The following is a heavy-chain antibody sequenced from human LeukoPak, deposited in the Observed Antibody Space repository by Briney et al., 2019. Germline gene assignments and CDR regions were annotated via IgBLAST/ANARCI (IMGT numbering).Heavy chain of an antibody. CDR2: ISAYNGNT. Sequence: GASVRVSCKASGYTFTSYGISWVRQAPGQGLEWMGWISAYNGNTNYAQKLQGRVTMTTDTSTSTAYMELRSLRSDDTAVYYCARYYYDSSGYYYGVDYWGQGTLVTVSP. V-gene: IGHV1-18*01. CDR1: GYTFTSYG. D-gene: IGHD3-22*01. CDR3: ARYYYDSSGYYYGVDY. J-gene: IGHJ4*02.